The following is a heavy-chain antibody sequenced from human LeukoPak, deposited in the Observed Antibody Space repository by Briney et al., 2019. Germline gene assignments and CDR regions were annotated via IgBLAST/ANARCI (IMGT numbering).Heavy chain of an antibody. CDR3: AKSGPAAGRPDAFDI. Sequence: SETLSLTCTLSGGSVTTSSFYWTWIRQPPGKGLECIGTIYYSGITYYHSSLKSRVTISVDTSKNQFSLKLNSVTAADTAVYFCAKSGPAAGRPDAFDIWGQGTMVTVSS. V-gene: IGHV4-39*07. CDR1: GGSVTTSSFY. D-gene: IGHD2-2*01. J-gene: IGHJ3*02. CDR2: IYYSGIT.